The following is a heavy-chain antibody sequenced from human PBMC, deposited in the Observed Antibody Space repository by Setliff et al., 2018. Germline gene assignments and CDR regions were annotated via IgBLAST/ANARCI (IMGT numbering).Heavy chain of an antibody. D-gene: IGHD6-19*01. J-gene: IGHJ6*03. V-gene: IGHV4-39*07. CDR2: IYYTGRA. CDR1: GGSVSATSYY. Sequence: SETLSLTCTVSGGSVSATSYYWGWIRQPPGKGLECIGSIYYTGRAYYNPSLGSRVTISVDTSRNQFYLKVDSVTAADTAVYYCAREQWLDPPGYYYMDVWAKGTTVTVSS. CDR3: AREQWLDPPGYYYMDV.